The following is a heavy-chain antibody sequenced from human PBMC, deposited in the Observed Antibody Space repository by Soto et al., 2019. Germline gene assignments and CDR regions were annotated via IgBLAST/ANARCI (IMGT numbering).Heavy chain of an antibody. D-gene: IGHD3-10*01. V-gene: IGHV3-53*01. J-gene: IGHJ4*02. Sequence: PGGSLRLSCAASGFTVSSSQMTWVRQAPGKALEWVSVIFIGGTTQYAVSVKGRFSISRDYSKNTLYLQMNSLRAEDTAVYYCARLGPYASWTYLCRHQRFALCGQGTL. CDR3: ARLGPYASWTYLCRHQRFAL. CDR1: GFTVSSSQ. CDR2: IFIGGTT.